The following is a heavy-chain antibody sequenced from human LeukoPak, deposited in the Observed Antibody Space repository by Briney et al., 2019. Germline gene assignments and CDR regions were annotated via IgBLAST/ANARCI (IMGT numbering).Heavy chain of an antibody. V-gene: IGHV1-2*02. Sequence: ASVKLYCKASGSTFTRYYMHWVRQAPGQGLEWMRRINPNRGGTNYAQKFQGRVTMTRATSISTAYLELSRLRSDDPTVYYSARGRSSSFVWFDPQGQGTPVTASS. D-gene: IGHD6-6*01. J-gene: IGHJ5*02. CDR1: GSTFTRYY. CDR3: ARGRSSSFVWFDP. CDR2: INPNRGGT.